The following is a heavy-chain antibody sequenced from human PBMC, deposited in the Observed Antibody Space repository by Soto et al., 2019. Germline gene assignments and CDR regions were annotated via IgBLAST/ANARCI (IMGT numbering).Heavy chain of an antibody. CDR1: GYRFSDYY. CDR2: MNPNSGDT. D-gene: IGHD5-12*01. Sequence: ASVKVSCKASGYRFSDYYLHWVRQAPGQGPEWMGWMNPNSGDTKYAQKYKGRVTMTRDTSVRTAFMELNWLKSDGTAVYYFARESGGATATLDYYYFYMDVWGIGTTVTVSS. CDR3: ARESGGATATLDYYYFYMDV. J-gene: IGHJ6*03. V-gene: IGHV1-2*02.